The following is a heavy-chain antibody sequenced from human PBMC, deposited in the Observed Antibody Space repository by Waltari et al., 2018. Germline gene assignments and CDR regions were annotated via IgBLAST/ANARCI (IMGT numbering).Heavy chain of an antibody. Sequence: QVQLQQWGAGLLKPSETLSLTCAVYGGSFSGYYWSWIRQSPGKGLEWIGYIYYSGSTNYNPSLKSRVTISVDTSKNQFSLKLSSVTAADTAVYYCARAAVAAAGRNAFDIWGQGTMVTVSS. D-gene: IGHD6-13*01. V-gene: IGHV4-34*11. CDR1: GGSFSGYY. J-gene: IGHJ3*02. CDR3: ARAAVAAAGRNAFDI. CDR2: IYYSGST.